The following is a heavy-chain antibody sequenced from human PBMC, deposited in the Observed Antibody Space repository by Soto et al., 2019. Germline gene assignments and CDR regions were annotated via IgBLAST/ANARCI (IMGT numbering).Heavy chain of an antibody. J-gene: IGHJ4*02. D-gene: IGHD6-13*01. V-gene: IGHV4-31*03. CDR2: IYYSGST. CDR1: GGSISSGGYY. Sequence: SETLSLTCTVSGGSISSGGYYWSWIRQHPGKGLEWIGDIYYSGSTYYNPSLKSRVTISVDTSKNQFSLKLSSVTAADTAVYYCARGQGSSSWYWRGFDYWGQGTLVTVSS. CDR3: ARGQGSSSWYWRGFDY.